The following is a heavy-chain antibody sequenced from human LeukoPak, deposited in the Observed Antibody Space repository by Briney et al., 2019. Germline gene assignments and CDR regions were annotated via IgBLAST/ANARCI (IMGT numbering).Heavy chain of an antibody. CDR3: ARPYCSGGSCSPGYYGMDV. J-gene: IGHJ6*04. CDR1: GGTFSSYA. V-gene: IGHV1-69*06. D-gene: IGHD2-15*01. Sequence: SVKVSCKASGGTFSSYAISWVRQAPGQGLEWMGGIIPIFGTANYAQKFQGRVTITADKSTSTAYMELSSLRSEDTAVYYCARPYCSGGSCSPGYYGMDVWGKGTMVTVSS. CDR2: IIPIFGTA.